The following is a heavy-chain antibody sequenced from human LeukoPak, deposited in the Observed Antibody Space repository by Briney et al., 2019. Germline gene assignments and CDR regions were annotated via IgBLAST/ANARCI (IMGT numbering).Heavy chain of an antibody. CDR1: GGTFGSYA. CDR3: ARGGALTGPYYYYGMDV. CDR2: IIPILGIA. V-gene: IGHV1-69*04. Sequence: SVKVSCKASGGTFGSYAISWVRQAPGQGLEWMGRIIPILGIANYAQKFQGRVTITADKSTSTAYMELSSLRSEDTAVYYCARGGALTGPYYYYGMDVWGQGTTVTVSS. D-gene: IGHD3-9*01. J-gene: IGHJ6*02.